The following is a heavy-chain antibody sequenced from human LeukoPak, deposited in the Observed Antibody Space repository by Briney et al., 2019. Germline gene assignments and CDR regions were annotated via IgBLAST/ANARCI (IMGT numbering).Heavy chain of an antibody. J-gene: IGHJ4*02. Sequence: GGSLRLSCAASGFTFSNYAMSWVRQAPGKGLEWVSTITGSGGSTYYADSVKGRFTLSRDNSKNTLYLQMNSLRAEDTAVYYCATYDYYDSSGYYGSFSDYWGQGTLVTVSS. D-gene: IGHD3-22*01. CDR2: ITGSGGST. CDR3: ATYDYYDSSGYYGSFSDY. V-gene: IGHV3-23*01. CDR1: GFTFSNYA.